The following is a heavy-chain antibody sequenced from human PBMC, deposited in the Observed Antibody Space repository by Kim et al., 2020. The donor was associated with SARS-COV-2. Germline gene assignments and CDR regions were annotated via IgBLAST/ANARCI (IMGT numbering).Heavy chain of an antibody. J-gene: IGHJ3*02. CDR3: ARGNQDSSGWYAGAFDI. Sequence: GGSLRLSCAASGFTVSSNYMSWVRQAPGKGLEWVSVIYSGGSTYYADSVKGRFTISRDNSKNTLYLQMNSLRAEDTAVYYCARGNQDSSGWYAGAFDIWGQGTMVTVSS. CDR2: IYSGGST. CDR1: GFTVSSNY. V-gene: IGHV3-53*01. D-gene: IGHD6-19*01.